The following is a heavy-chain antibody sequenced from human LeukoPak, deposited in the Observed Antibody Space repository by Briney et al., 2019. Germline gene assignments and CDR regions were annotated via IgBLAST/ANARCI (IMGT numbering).Heavy chain of an antibody. D-gene: IGHD6-13*01. CDR3: ARGRVSSSSWYSTYYYYFYMDV. CDR1: GYTFTVYY. V-gene: IGHV1-2*02. J-gene: IGHJ6*03. Sequence: ASVTLSFTASGYTFTVYYMHWVRQAPGQALEWMGWINPNSGGTNYAQNVQGRVTMTRDTSISTAYMELSRLRSDDTAVYYCARGRVSSSSWYSTYYYYFYMDVWGKGTTVTVSS. CDR2: INPNSGGT.